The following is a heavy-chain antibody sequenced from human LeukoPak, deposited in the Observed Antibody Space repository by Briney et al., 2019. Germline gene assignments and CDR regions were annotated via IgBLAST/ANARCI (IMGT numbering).Heavy chain of an antibody. D-gene: IGHD3-22*01. CDR2: IYASGST. CDR1: GGSISSYY. J-gene: IGHJ3*02. CDR3: ARHLADYYDSSGYYFPDAFDI. V-gene: IGHV4-4*07. Sequence: SETLSLTCTVSGGSISSYYWNWIRQPAGKGLEWIGRIYASGSTNYNPSLKSRVTMSVDTSKNQFSLKLSSVTAADTAVYYCARHLADYYDSSGYYFPDAFDIWGQGTMVTVSS.